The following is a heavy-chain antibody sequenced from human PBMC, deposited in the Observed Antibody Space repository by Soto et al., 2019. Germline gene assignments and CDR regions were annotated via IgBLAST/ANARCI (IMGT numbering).Heavy chain of an antibody. CDR3: ARHVQSGSSSPFDY. V-gene: IGHV4-39*01. CDR1: GGSISSSGYY. CDR2: IYYSGST. Sequence: QLQLQESGPGLVKPSETLSLTCTVSGGSISSSGYYWGWIRQPPGKGLEWIGSIYYSGSTYYNPSLKSRVTISVDTSKTHYPLKLSSVTAADTAVYFCARHVQSGSSSPFDYWGQGTLVTVSS. D-gene: IGHD6-6*01. J-gene: IGHJ4*02.